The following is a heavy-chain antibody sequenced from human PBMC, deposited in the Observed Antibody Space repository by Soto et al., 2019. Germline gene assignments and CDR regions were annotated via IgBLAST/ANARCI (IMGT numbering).Heavy chain of an antibody. J-gene: IGHJ6*02. CDR2: IIPISGTA. CDR1: GGTFSSYA. CDR3: ETSECSSTSVEIYYYCYCGMDV. Sequence: QVQLVQSGAEVKKPGSSVKVSCKASGGTFSSYAISWVRQAPGQGLEWMGRIIPISGTANYAQQFQGRDTITHDESTSTAYIETSSPRSEETAVYSSETSECSSTSVEIYYYCYCGMDVWGQGTTVTVSS. D-gene: IGHD2-2*01. V-gene: IGHV1-69*01.